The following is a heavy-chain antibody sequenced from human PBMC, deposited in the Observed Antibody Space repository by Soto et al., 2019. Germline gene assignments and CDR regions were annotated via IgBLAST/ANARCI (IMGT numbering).Heavy chain of an antibody. D-gene: IGHD1-1*01. J-gene: IGHJ6*02. V-gene: IGHV3-74*01. CDR1: GFTFSTYG. CDR3: VRDGYPAWVYGADL. CDR2: MNSDGSTT. Sequence: GSLRLSCAASGFTFSTYGMHWVREAPGKGLVGFSRMNSDGSTTNYADSVKGRFTISRDNPRNTLYLQMNSLRAEDTAVYYCVRDGYPAWVYGADLWGQGTTSTVS.